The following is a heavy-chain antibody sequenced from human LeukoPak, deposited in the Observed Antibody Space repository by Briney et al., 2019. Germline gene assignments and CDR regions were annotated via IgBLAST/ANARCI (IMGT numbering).Heavy chain of an antibody. D-gene: IGHD5-24*01. J-gene: IGHJ4*02. CDR1: GGSFSGYY. CDR3: ARGRGGEGWLQFFRNDY. Sequence: SETLPLTCAVYGGSFSGYYWSWIRQPPGKGLEWIGEINHSGSTNYNPSLKSRVTISVDTSKNQFSLKLSSVTAADTAVYYCARGRGGEGWLQFFRNDYWGQGTLVTVSS. CDR2: INHSGST. V-gene: IGHV4-34*01.